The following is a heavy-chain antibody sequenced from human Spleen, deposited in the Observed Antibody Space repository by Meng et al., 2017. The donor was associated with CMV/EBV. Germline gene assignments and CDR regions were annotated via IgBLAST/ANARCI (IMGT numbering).Heavy chain of an antibody. CDR2: IKQDEREG. Sequence: GESLKISCAASGLTFSSHWLTWVRQAPGKGLEWVANIKQDEREGFYLDSVRGRFTVSSDKAKNSMNLQMDNLRPEDTAVYYCVSWPPNVAHWGQGTLVTVSS. V-gene: IGHV3-7*01. D-gene: IGHD2-15*01. CDR3: VSWPPNVAH. CDR1: GLTFSSHW. J-gene: IGHJ4*02.